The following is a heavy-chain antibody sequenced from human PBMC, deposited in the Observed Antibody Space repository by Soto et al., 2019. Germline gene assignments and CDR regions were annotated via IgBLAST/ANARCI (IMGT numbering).Heavy chain of an antibody. CDR3: ARNIVVVPAAIRNYYYGMDV. D-gene: IGHD2-2*02. V-gene: IGHV5-10-1*01. CDR2: IDPSDSYT. Sequence: GESLKISCNGSGYSFTSYWISWVRQMPGKGLEWMGRIDPSDSYTNYSPSFQGHVTISADKSISTAYLQWSSLKASDTAMYYCARNIVVVPAAIRNYYYGMDVWGQGTTVTVSS. J-gene: IGHJ6*02. CDR1: GYSFTSYW.